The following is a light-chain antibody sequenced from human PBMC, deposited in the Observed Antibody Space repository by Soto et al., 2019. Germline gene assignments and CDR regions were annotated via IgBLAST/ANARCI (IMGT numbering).Light chain of an antibody. J-gene: IGKJ4*01. CDR3: QQRSNWPPT. Sequence: EIVLTQSPATLSLSPGERATLSCRASQSVSSYLAWYQQKSGQAPRLLIFDASNRATGIPARFSGSGSETDFTLTISSLEPEDFAVYYCQQRSNWPPTFGGGTKVEIK. CDR1: QSVSSY. CDR2: DAS. V-gene: IGKV3-11*01.